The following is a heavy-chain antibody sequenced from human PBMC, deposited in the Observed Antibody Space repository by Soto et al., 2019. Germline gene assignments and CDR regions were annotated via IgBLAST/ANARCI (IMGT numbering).Heavy chain of an antibody. CDR2: VSGSGGRT. CDR3: AKDMAPTVMVGFDY. J-gene: IGHJ4*02. V-gene: IGHV3-23*01. Sequence: GSLRLSCAASGFTFSTYAMGWVRQAPGKGLEWVSGVSGSGGRTHYADSVKGRFTISGDNSKNTLYLQMNSLRAEDTAVYYCAKDMAPTVMVGFDYWGQGTLVTVSS. CDR1: GFTFSTYA. D-gene: IGHD3-22*01.